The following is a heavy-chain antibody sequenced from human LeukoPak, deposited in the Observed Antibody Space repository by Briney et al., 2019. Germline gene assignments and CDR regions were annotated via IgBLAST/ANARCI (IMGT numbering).Heavy chain of an antibody. D-gene: IGHD2/OR15-2a*01. CDR2: INSDGSST. CDR1: GFTFSSYW. Sequence: PGGSLRLSCAASGFTFSSYWMHWVRQAPGKGLAWVSRINSDGSSTSYADSVKGRFTISRDNAKNTLYLQMNSLRAEDTAVYYCARDVPSLSVPGYWGQGTLVTVSS. CDR3: ARDVPSLSVPGY. V-gene: IGHV3-74*01. J-gene: IGHJ4*02.